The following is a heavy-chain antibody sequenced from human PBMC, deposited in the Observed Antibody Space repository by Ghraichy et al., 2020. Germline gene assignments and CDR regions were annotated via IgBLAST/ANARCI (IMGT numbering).Heavy chain of an antibody. J-gene: IGHJ4*02. Sequence: ASVKVSCKASGYTFTSYDINWVRQATGQGLEWMGWMNPNSGNTGYAQKFQGRVTMTRNTSISTAYMELSSLRSEDTAVYYCARAGLEYDFWSGYQEYYFDYWGQGTLVTVSS. V-gene: IGHV1-8*01. CDR1: GYTFTSYD. CDR2: MNPNSGNT. D-gene: IGHD3-3*01. CDR3: ARAGLEYDFWSGYQEYYFDY.